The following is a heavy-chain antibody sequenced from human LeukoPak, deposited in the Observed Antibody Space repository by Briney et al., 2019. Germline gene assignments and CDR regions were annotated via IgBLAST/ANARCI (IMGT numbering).Heavy chain of an antibody. V-gene: IGHV1-2*02. D-gene: IGHD2-21*02. Sequence: GESLKISCKASGYIFTGYYIHWVRQAPGQGLEWMGWINPNSGDTKYAQKFQGRVTMTRDTSNNTVYMDLTRLIFDDTAMYYCARDGVFRFEVGDVYYYYMDVWGKGTTVIISS. CDR2: INPNSGDT. J-gene: IGHJ6*03. CDR1: GYIFTGYY. CDR3: ARDGVFRFEVGDVYYYYMDV.